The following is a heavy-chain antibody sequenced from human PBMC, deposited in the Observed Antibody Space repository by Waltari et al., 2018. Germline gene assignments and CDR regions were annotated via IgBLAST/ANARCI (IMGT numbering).Heavy chain of an antibody. D-gene: IGHD3-3*01. CDR1: GGSITSSNYY. J-gene: IGHJ3*01. CDR3: TRASIFGVALDAFDL. CDR2: VFYNGDT. V-gene: IGHV4-39*01. Sequence: QVQLQESGPGLLKPSETLSLTCSVSGGSITSSNYYWGWIRQPPGKGVGWIGSVFYNGDTYYNPSLKSRVTVSVDTSKNQVSLKLSSVTAADTAVYYCTRASIFGVALDAFDLWGQGTMVSVSS.